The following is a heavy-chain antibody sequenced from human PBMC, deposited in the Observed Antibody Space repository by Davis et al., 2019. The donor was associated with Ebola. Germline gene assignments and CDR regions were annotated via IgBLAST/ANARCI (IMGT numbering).Heavy chain of an antibody. CDR3: ARGIETLYYYAMDV. CDR2: IYHSGTT. CDR1: GGTISSGGYS. Sequence: MPSETLSLTCAVFGGTISSGGYSWSWLRQPPGKGLEWIGHIYHSGTTYYNPSLKSRVTISLDRANHQFFLRLNSVNGADTAVYYCARGIETLYYYAMDVWGQGTTVAVSS. V-gene: IGHV4-30-2*01. J-gene: IGHJ6*02.